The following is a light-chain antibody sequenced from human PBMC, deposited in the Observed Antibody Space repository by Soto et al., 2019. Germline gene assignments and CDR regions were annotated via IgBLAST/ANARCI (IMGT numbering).Light chain of an antibody. CDR1: SANSGSNY. J-gene: IGLJ2*01. CDR2: RNN. Sequence: QSVLTQPPSASGTPGQRVTISCSGSSANSGSNYVYWYQQLPGTARKLLIYRNNQRPSGVPDRFCGSKSGTSAALSLSGLRSEDEDEDYCAAWDYSRSGVVFGGGTKVTVL. V-gene: IGLV1-47*01. CDR3: AAWDYSRSGVV.